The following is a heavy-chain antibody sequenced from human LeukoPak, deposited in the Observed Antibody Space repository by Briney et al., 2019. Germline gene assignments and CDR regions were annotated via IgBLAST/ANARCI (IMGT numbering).Heavy chain of an antibody. CDR3: AITDYGDSLSYWYFDL. CDR1: GGSFSGYY. D-gene: IGHD4-17*01. CDR2: INHSGST. J-gene: IGHJ2*01. V-gene: IGHV4-34*01. Sequence: SETLSLTCAVYGGSFSGYYWSWIRQPPGKGLEWIGEINHSGSTNYNPSLKSRVTISVDTSKNQFSLKLSSVTAADTAVYYCAITDYGDSLSYWYFDLWGRGTLVTVSS.